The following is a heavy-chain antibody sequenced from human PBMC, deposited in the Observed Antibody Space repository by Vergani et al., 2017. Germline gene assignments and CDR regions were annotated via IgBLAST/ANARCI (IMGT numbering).Heavy chain of an antibody. CDR1: GGSISSYY. CDR3: ARRHPGGPSFDY. Sequence: QVQLQESGPGLVKPSETLSLTCTFSGGSISSYYWSWIRQPPGKGLEWIGYIYYSGITNYNPSLKSRVTISVDTSKNQFSLKLSSVTAADTAVYYCARRHPGGPSFDYWGQGTLVTVSS. J-gene: IGHJ4*02. CDR2: IYYSGIT. V-gene: IGHV4-59*01. D-gene: IGHD2-8*02.